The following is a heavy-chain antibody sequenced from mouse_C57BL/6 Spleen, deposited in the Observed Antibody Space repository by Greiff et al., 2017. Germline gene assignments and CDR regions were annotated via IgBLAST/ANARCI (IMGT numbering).Heavy chain of an antibody. D-gene: IGHD2-4*01. V-gene: IGHV1-81*01. J-gene: IGHJ3*01. CDR2: IYPRSGNT. CDR1: GYTFTSYG. Sequence: VKVVESGAELARPGASVKLSCKASGYTFTSYGISWVKQRTGQGLEWIGEIYPRSGNTYYNEKFKGKATLTADKSSSTAYMELRSLTSEDSAVYFCARGDYAWFAYWGQGTLVTVSA. CDR3: ARGDYAWFAY.